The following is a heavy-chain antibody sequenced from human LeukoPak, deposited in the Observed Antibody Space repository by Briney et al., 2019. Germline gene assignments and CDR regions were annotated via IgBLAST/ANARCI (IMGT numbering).Heavy chain of an antibody. CDR3: ARGGSYFDISGYYFY. V-gene: IGHV3-66*01. CDR2: IYSGGST. D-gene: IGHD3-22*01. J-gene: IGHJ4*02. CDR1: GFTFSSYE. Sequence: QPGGSLRLSCAASGFTFSSYEMNWVRQAPGKGLEWVSIIYSGGSTSYADSVKGRFTISRDNSKNTLYLQMNSLRTEDTAVYYCARGGSYFDISGYYFYWGQGTLVTVSS.